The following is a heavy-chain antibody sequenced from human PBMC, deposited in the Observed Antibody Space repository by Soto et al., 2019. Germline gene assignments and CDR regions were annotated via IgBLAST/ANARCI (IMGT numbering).Heavy chain of an antibody. CDR2: IYYSGST. D-gene: IGHD1-1*01. J-gene: IGHJ3*02. Sequence: SPTCTVSGGSVSSGSYYWGWIRQPPGKGLEWIGYIYYSGSTNYNPSLKSRVTISVDTSKNQFSLKLSSVTAADTAVYYCARDELEPPRGAFDIWGQGTMVTVS. CDR3: ARDELEPPRGAFDI. CDR1: GGSVSSGSYY. V-gene: IGHV4-61*01.